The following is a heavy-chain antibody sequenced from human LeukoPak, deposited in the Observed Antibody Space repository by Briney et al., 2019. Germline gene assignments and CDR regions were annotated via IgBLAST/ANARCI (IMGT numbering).Heavy chain of an antibody. CDR2: IWYEGTNK. V-gene: IGHV3-33*01. CDR3: ARANYDILTGYLDY. Sequence: PGRSLRLPCAASGFTFSSYGMHWVRQAPGKGLEWVAVIWYEGTNKYYADSVKGRFTISRDNSKNTLYLQMNSPRAEDTAVYYCARANYDILTGYLDYWGQGTLVTVSS. D-gene: IGHD3-9*01. J-gene: IGHJ4*02. CDR1: GFTFSSYG.